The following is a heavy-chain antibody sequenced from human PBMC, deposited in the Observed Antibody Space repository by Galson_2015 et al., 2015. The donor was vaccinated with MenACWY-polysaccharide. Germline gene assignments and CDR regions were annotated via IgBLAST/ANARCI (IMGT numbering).Heavy chain of an antibody. D-gene: IGHD2-2*01. J-gene: IGHJ4*02. V-gene: IGHV3-23*01. Sequence: SPRLSCAASQFTFNNYAMIWVRQAPGKGLEWVSTINPSGGSTWYADSVKGRFSISRDNSNNMLYLQMNSLRADDTAVYYCANGCSISSCSPLDYWGQGTLV. CDR3: ANGCSISSCSPLDY. CDR1: QFTFNNYA. CDR2: INPSGGST.